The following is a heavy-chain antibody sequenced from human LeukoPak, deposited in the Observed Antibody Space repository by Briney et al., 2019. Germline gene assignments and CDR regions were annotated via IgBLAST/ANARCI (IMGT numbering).Heavy chain of an antibody. J-gene: IGHJ5*02. V-gene: IGHV4-4*07. Sequence: SETLSLTCTVSGGSISSYYWSWIRQPAGKGLEWIGHIYASGTTNHNPSLKSRVTMSVDTSKNQLSLKLSSVTAADTAVYYCARNRYMTGTTINWFDPWGQGTLVTVSS. CDR1: GGSISSYY. D-gene: IGHD1-7*01. CDR3: ARNRYMTGTTINWFDP. CDR2: IYASGTT.